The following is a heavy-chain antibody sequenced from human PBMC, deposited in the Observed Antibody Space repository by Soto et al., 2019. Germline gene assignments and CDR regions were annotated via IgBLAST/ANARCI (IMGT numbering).Heavy chain of an antibody. J-gene: IGHJ6*03. D-gene: IGHD6-13*01. CDR3: ARPGVSKGYMDV. Sequence: SETLSLTCTVSGGSISSSSYYWGWIRQPPGKGLEWIGSIYYSGSTYYNPSLKSRVTISVDTSKNQFSLKLSSVTAADTAVSHCARPGVSKGYMDVWGKGTTVTVSS. CDR1: GGSISSSSYY. V-gene: IGHV4-39*01. CDR2: IYYSGST.